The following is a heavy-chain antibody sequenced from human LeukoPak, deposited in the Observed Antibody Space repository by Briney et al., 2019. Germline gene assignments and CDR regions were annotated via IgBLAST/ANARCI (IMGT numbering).Heavy chain of an antibody. CDR3: ARAQTYYDFWSGSGNPPPVDY. CDR1: GYTFTGYY. V-gene: IGHV1-2*02. J-gene: IGHJ4*02. D-gene: IGHD3-3*01. CDR2: INPNSGGT. Sequence: ASVKVSCKASGYTFTGYYMHWVRQAPGQGLEWMGWINPNSGGTNYAQKFQGRVTMTRDTSISTAYMELSRLRSDDTAVYYCARAQTYYDFWSGSGNPPPVDYWGQGTLVTVSS.